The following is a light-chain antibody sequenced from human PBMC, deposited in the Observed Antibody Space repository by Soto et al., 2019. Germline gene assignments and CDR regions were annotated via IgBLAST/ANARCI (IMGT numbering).Light chain of an antibody. CDR3: QHYGAAPIT. J-gene: IGKJ5*01. V-gene: IGKV3-20*01. CDR1: QSVGGN. Sequence: EIVLTQSPGSLSLSPVDRATLSCRASQSVGGNVAWYQQIPGQPPKLLIFVASSRATGIADKFSGSGSGTDFTLTISRLEPADFALYYCQHYGAAPITFGQGTRLEIK. CDR2: VAS.